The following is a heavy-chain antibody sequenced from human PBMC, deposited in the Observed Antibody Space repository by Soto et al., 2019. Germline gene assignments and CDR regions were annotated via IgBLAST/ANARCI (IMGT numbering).Heavy chain of an antibody. J-gene: IGHJ3*02. CDR2: LGLVGDT. V-gene: IGHV3-13*01. CDR3: VRDREADAFDI. Sequence: PGGSLRLSCAASGFTFSDYDMHWVRLTTGKGLEWVSGLGLVGDTYYADSVKGRFTISRENARSSLYLQMNSLRAGDTGIYFCVRDREADAFDIWGQGTMVTVSS. CDR1: GFTFSDYD.